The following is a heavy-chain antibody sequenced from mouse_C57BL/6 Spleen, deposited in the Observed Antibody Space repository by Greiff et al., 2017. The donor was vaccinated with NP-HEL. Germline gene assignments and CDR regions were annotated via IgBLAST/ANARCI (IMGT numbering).Heavy chain of an antibody. V-gene: IGHV1-82*01. CDR3: ARETNYGSSYYAMDY. CDR1: GYAFSSSW. D-gene: IGHD1-1*01. Sequence: VQLQQPGPELVKPGASVKISCKASGYAFSSSWMNWVKQRPGQGLEWIGRIYPGDGDTNYNGKFKGKATRTADNSSSTAYMQLSSLTSEDSAVYFCARETNYGSSYYAMDYWGQGTSVTVSS. J-gene: IGHJ4*01. CDR2: IYPGDGDT.